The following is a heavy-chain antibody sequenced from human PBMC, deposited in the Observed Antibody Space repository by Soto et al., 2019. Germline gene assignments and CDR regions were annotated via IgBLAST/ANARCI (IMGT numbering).Heavy chain of an antibody. V-gene: IGHV3-15*07. CDR3: TSERWDYGDPKWYFDL. Sequence: GGSLRLSCAASGFSFSSAWINWVRQAPGKGLEWVGRIKSKIDGGTTDFAESVKGRFAISRDDSNDMTYMQMNSLKTEDTAVYYCTSERWDYGDPKWYFDLWGRGTLVTVSS. J-gene: IGHJ2*01. CDR1: GFSFSSAW. D-gene: IGHD4-17*01. CDR2: IKSKIDGGTT.